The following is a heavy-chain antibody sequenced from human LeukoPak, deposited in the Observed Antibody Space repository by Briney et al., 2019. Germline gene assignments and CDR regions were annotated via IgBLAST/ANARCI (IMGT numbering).Heavy chain of an antibody. CDR2: IKQDGSET. CDR1: GVTFSSSW. J-gene: IGHJ6*02. V-gene: IGHV3-7*05. CDR3: AGGTGMDV. Sequence: PGGSLRLSCAASGVTFSSSWMSWVCQAPGKGLEWVATIKQDGSETYYVDFLKGRFSISRDNAKNSLYLQMNSLGADDTAVYYCAGGTGMDVWGQGTMVTVSS.